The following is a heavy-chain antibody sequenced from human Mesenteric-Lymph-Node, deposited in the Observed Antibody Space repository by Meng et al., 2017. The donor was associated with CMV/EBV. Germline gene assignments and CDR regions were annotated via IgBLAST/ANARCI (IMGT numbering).Heavy chain of an antibody. V-gene: IGHV4-34*01. CDR3: ARGSDIPVNNY. CDR2: INHSGVP. CDR1: GGSLSGYY. D-gene: IGHD2-15*01. J-gene: IGHJ4*02. Sequence: QVQLQQWGAGLLKPSETLSLTCAVYGGSLSGYYWSWIRQPPGKGLEWIGEINHSGVPNYNPSLKSRVTISLDRSKNQFSLNLSSVTAEDTAVYYCARGSDIPVNNYWGQGTLVTVSS.